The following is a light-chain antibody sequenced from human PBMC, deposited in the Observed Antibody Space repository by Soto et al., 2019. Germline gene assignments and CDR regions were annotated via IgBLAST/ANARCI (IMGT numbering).Light chain of an antibody. CDR1: QHVSSN. CDR3: QQYNNWPYT. CDR2: RAS. Sequence: EIVMTQSPATLSVSPGGSATLSCRASQHVSSNFAWYRQKPGQAPTLLIYRASTRATGIPARFSGSGSGTDFTRTISSLQSEDFAVYYCQQYNNWPYTFGQGTKLEIK. J-gene: IGKJ2*01. V-gene: IGKV3-15*01.